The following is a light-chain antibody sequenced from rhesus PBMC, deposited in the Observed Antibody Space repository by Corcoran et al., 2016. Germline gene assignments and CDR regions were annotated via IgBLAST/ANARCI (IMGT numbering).Light chain of an antibody. Sequence: DIQMTQSPSSLSASVGDRVTITCRASQGISNWLAWYQQKPGKTPKLLIYRASNLETGVPSRFSGSGSGTSFNLTVSSLQPEDIATYYCQQHDNSPLTFGGGTKVEIK. V-gene: IGKV1-69*01. CDR1: QGISNW. J-gene: IGKJ4*01. CDR3: QQHDNSPLT. CDR2: RAS.